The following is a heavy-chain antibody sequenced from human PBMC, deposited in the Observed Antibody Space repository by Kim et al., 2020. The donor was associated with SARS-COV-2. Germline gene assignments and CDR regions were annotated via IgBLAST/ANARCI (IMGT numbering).Heavy chain of an antibody. J-gene: IGHJ4*02. Sequence: GGSLRLSCAASGFTFDDYAIQWVRQVPGKGLEWVSLISRDGGEIKYADSVKGRFTISRDNSKKSVYLQMNSLRSEDSALYYCVRGQQWVIKNWGQGTQVTVSS. CDR1: GFTFDDYA. V-gene: IGHV3-43*02. D-gene: IGHD6-19*01. CDR2: ISRDGGEI. CDR3: VRGQQWVIKN.